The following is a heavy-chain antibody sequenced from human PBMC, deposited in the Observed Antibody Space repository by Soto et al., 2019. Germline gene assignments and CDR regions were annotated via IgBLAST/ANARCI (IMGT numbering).Heavy chain of an antibody. CDR3: AKEITGGGAFDY. CDR2: IVNTGDTT. V-gene: IGHV3-23*01. D-gene: IGHD1-20*01. CDR1: GFTFSTYA. J-gene: IGHJ4*02. Sequence: EVQLLESGGGLVQPGGSLRLSCAASGFTFSTYAMSWVRQAPGEGLEWVSAIVNTGDTTYYTDSVKGRFTISRDNSKNPVYLQMNSLRAEDTAVYYCAKEITGGGAFDYWGQGTLVTVSS.